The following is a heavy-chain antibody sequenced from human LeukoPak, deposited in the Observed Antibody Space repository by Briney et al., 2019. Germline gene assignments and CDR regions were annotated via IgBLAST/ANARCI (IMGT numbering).Heavy chain of an antibody. CDR2: INMDGSTT. CDR3: ARDGRVVQWDYYYYMDV. Sequence: RINMDGSTTNYADSVKGRFTISRDNDKKRLYLQMNSLRAEDTAVYYCARDGRVVQWDYYYYMDVWGKGTTVTVSS. J-gene: IGHJ6*03. V-gene: IGHV3-74*01. D-gene: IGHD3-3*01.